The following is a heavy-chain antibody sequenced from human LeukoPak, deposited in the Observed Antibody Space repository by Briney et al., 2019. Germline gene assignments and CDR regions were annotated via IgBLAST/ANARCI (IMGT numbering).Heavy chain of an antibody. CDR1: GYSISSGYY. D-gene: IGHD6-19*01. CDR2: IYHSGST. V-gene: IGHV4-38-2*02. J-gene: IGHJ4*02. Sequence: SETLSLTCTVSGYSISSGYYWGWIRQPPGKGLEWIGSIYHSGSTYYNPSLKSRVTISVDTSKNQFSLKLSSVTAADTAVYYCARLTGIAVAGDWGQGTLVTVSS. CDR3: ARLTGIAVAGD.